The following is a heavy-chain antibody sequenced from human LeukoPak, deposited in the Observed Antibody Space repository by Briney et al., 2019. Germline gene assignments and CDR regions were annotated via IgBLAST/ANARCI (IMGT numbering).Heavy chain of an antibody. D-gene: IGHD3-22*01. CDR1: GGTFTNYA. CDR2: IIPIFDSA. CDR3: ASQDASIYSESSTSPTYSD. V-gene: IGHV1-69*05. Sequence: SVEVSCXASGGTFTNYAFNWVRQAPGQGLEWMGRIIPIFDSAHYAQRFQGRITITTDVSSTTAYMTLSSLTSDDTAVYYCASQDASIYSESSTSPTYSDWGQGTLVTVSS. J-gene: IGHJ4*02.